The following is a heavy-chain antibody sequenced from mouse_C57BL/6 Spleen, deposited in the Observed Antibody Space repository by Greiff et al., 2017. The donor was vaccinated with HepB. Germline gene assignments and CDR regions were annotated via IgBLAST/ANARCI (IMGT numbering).Heavy chain of an antibody. Sequence: EVQLQQSGPELVKPGASVKISCKASGYTFTDYYMNWVKQSHGKSLEWIGDINPNNGGTSYNQKFKGKATLTVDKSSSTAYMELRSLTSEDSAVYYCARSQVPACFAYWGQGTLVTVSA. V-gene: IGHV1-26*01. CDR1: GYTFTDYY. CDR2: INPNNGGT. CDR3: ARSQVPACFAY. J-gene: IGHJ3*01.